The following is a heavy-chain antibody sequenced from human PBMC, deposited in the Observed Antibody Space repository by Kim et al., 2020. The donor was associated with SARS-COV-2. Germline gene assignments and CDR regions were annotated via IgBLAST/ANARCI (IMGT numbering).Heavy chain of an antibody. CDR3: AREGYGSGSYYGSTEYYFDY. J-gene: IGHJ4*02. D-gene: IGHD3-10*01. CDR2: ISSSSSYI. V-gene: IGHV3-21*04. Sequence: GGSLRLSCAASGFTFSSYSMNWVRQAPGKGLEWVSSISSSSSYIYYADSVKGRFTISRDNAKNSLYLQMNSLRAEDTAVYYCAREGYGSGSYYGSTEYYFDYWGQGTLVTVSS. CDR1: GFTFSSYS.